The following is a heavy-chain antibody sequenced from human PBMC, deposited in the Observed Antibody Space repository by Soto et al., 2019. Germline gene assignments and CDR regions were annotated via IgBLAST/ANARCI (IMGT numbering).Heavy chain of an antibody. CDR3: ARHDITMVRGLYYYGMDV. CDR2: IYPGDSDT. CDR1: GYSFTSYW. D-gene: IGHD3-10*01. V-gene: IGHV5-51*01. J-gene: IGHJ6*02. Sequence: LGESLKISCKGSGYSFTSYWIGWVRQMPGKGLEWMGIIYPGDSDTRYSPSFQGQVTISADKSISTAYLQWSSLKASDTAMYYCARHDITMVRGLYYYGMDVWGQGTTVTVSS.